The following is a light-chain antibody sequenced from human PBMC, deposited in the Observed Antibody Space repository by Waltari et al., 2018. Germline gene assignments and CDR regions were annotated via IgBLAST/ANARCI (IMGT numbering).Light chain of an antibody. CDR2: GAS. Sequence: DIQMTQSPSSLSASVGDRVTITCRASQSIRTSLKWYQQISGKAPRLLISGASTLPTGVPSRFSGSGSGTDFTLTISHLQPEDFATYFCQQTYSSPFTFGPGTKVDIK. J-gene: IGKJ3*01. CDR1: QSIRTS. V-gene: IGKV1-39*01. CDR3: QQTYSSPFT.